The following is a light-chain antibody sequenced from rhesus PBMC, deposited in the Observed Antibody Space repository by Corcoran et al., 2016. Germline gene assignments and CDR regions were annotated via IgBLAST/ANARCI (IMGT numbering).Light chain of an antibody. Sequence: DIQMTQSPSSLSASVGDTVTITCRASQGISSYLNWFQQKTGKAPKLLIYAASSLESGVPSRFSGSGSGTEFTLTIRSLQPEDFAAYYCLQHNSYPLTFGGGAKVEVK. CDR2: AAS. V-gene: IGKV1-28*01. CDR3: LQHNSYPLT. J-gene: IGKJ4*01. CDR1: QGISSY.